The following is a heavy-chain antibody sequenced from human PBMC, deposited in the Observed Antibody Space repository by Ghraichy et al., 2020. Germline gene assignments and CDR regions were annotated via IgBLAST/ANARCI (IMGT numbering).Heavy chain of an antibody. J-gene: IGHJ4*02. CDR2: IKDRGST. D-gene: IGHD2-2*01. Sequence: SQTLSLTCAVYGGSFSGYYWSWIRQPPGKGLEWIGEIKDRGSTNYNPSLKSRVTMSVDTSKSQFSLKLTSVTAADTAVYYCANTPCTSLWFWAQGTLVTVSS. CDR3: ANTPCTSLWF. V-gene: IGHV4-34*01. CDR1: GGSFSGYY.